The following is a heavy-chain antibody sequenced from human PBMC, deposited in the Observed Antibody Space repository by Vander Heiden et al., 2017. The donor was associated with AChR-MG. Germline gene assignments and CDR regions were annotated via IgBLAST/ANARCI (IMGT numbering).Heavy chain of an antibody. CDR1: GFPFSSYS. J-gene: IGHJ4*02. CDR2: ISSSSSYI. V-gene: IGHV3-21*01. Sequence: EVQLVESGGGLVKLGGSLRLSCAPSGFPFSSYSMTWVRHAPGKGLEWVSSISSSSSYIYYADSVKGRFTISRDNAKNSLYLQMNSLRAEDTAVYYCARDQGDSSGVWVYWGQGTLVTVSS. D-gene: IGHD3-22*01. CDR3: ARDQGDSSGVWVY.